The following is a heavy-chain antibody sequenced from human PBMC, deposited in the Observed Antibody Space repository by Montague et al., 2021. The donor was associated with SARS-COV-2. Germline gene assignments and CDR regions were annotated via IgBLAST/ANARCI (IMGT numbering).Heavy chain of an antibody. CDR3: ARGGGLRNYGMDV. CDR1: GFTVSTNY. V-gene: IGHV3-53*01. Sequence: SLRLSCAASGFTVSTNYMSWVRQAPGKGLEWISVIYSGGDTYYADSVKGRFTISRDNSKNTLYLQMNSLRAEDTAVYYCARGGGLRNYGMDVWGQGTTVTVPS. D-gene: IGHD5-12*01. J-gene: IGHJ6*02. CDR2: IYSGGDT.